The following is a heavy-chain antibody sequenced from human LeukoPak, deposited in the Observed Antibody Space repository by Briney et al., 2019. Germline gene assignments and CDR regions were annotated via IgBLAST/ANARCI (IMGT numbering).Heavy chain of an antibody. CDR1: GGSISSSSYY. Sequence: SETLSLTCTVSGGSISSSSYYWGWIRQPPGKGLEWIGSIYYSGSTYYNPSLKSRVTISVDTSKNQFSLKLSSVSAADTAVYYCARPALYTYYYDSSGSTTGAFDIWGQGTMVTVSS. CDR2: IYYSGST. J-gene: IGHJ3*02. D-gene: IGHD3-22*01. CDR3: ARPALYTYYYDSSGSTTGAFDI. V-gene: IGHV4-39*01.